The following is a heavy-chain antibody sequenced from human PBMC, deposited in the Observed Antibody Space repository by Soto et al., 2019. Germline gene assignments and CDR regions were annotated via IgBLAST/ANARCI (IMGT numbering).Heavy chain of an antibody. V-gene: IGHV4-59*08. CDR2: IYYSGST. D-gene: IGHD6-19*01. CDR1: GGSISSYY. Sequence: SETLSLTCTVSGGSISSYYWSWIRQPPGKGLEWIGYIYYSGSTNYNPSLKSRVTISADTSKKQFSLKLTSVTAADTAVYYCARQGIAVAGSFDYWGQGTLVTVSS. J-gene: IGHJ4*02. CDR3: ARQGIAVAGSFDY.